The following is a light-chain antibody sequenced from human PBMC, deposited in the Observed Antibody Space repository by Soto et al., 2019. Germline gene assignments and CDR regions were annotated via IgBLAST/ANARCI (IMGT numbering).Light chain of an antibody. J-gene: IGKJ1*01. Sequence: DVVVTQSPLSLPVTLGQPASISCRSSQSLVYSDGNTYLNWFQXRQGQFPRGXIYKVSNRDSGVPDRFSGSGSGTDLTMKISRVEAEDGGVYYCMQGTHWPPTFGQGTKVDIK. CDR3: MQGTHWPPT. CDR2: KVS. V-gene: IGKV2-30*01. CDR1: QSLVYSDGNTY.